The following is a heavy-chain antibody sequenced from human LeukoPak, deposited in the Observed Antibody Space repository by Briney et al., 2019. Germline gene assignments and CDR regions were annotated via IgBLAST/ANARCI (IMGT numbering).Heavy chain of an antibody. D-gene: IGHD1-26*01. CDR3: ARREWELPKGDY. Sequence: SVKLSCTASGATFTSYAISWVRQAPGQGLEWMGRIIAMDGRANHAQKFQGRVTITADKSTSTAYMERSSLRSEDTAVYYCARREWELPKGDYWGEGTLVTVSS. CDR1: GATFTSYA. CDR2: IIAMDGRA. V-gene: IGHV1-69*04. J-gene: IGHJ4*02.